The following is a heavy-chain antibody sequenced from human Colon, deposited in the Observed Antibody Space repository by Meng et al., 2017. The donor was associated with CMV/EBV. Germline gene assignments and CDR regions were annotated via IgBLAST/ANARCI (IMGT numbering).Heavy chain of an antibody. J-gene: IGHJ4*02. V-gene: IGHV1-2*02. CDR2: INSNSGAT. Sequence: GAEVEKPGASVRVSCKSSGSHFSDYHIHWVRQASGQGLEWMGWINSNSGATDYAQKFQGRFTMTRDTSITTVYMELSSLRSDDTAVYYCARDPSGSRVPFDYWGQGSLVTVSS. CDR3: ARDPSGSRVPFDY. CDR1: GSHFSDYH. D-gene: IGHD1-26*01.